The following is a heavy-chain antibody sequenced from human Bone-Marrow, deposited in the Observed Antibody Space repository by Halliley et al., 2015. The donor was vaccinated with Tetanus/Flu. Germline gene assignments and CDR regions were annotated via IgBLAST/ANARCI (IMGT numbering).Heavy chain of an antibody. J-gene: IGHJ4*02. CDR3: ARGGGVSSWYGPADC. CDR1: GLTVTRNY. Sequence: SLRLSCAASGLTVTRNYMSWVRQAPGKGLEWVSVIYTGGSTYYSDSVKGRFPISRDSSKNTRLLQMDSLRAEDTAVYYCARGGGVSSWYGPADCWGQGTLVTVSS. D-gene: IGHD6-13*01. CDR2: IYTGGST. V-gene: IGHV3-53*01.